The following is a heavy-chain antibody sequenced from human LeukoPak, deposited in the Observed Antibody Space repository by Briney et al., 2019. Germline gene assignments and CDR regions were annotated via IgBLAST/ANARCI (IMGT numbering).Heavy chain of an antibody. CDR3: AKDVAPLHMVRGVPI. J-gene: IGHJ4*02. V-gene: IGHV3-21*04. CDR2: ISSSSSYI. Sequence: GGSLRLSCAASGFTFDDYGMSWVRQAPGKGLEWVSSISSSSSYIYYADSVKGRFTISRDNAKNSLYLQMNSLRAEDTAVYYCAKDVAPLHMVRGVPIWGLGTLVTVSS. D-gene: IGHD3-10*01. CDR1: GFTFDDYG.